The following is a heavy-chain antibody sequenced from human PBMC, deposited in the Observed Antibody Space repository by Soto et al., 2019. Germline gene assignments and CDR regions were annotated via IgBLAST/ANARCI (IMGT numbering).Heavy chain of an antibody. CDR2: ISWNSKIV. J-gene: IGHJ3*02. CDR1: GFTFDDYP. D-gene: IGHD3-3*01. V-gene: IGHV3-9*01. Sequence: EVQLVESGGDLVQPGRSLRLSCAASGFTFDDYPMHWVRQVPGKGLEWVSGISWNSKIVGYADSVRGRFSISRDNAKKSLYLQMNGLRPEDTALYFWVKDGLTSIFGLVDDGVVIWGRGTMVTVSS. CDR3: VKDGLTSIFGLVDDGVVI.